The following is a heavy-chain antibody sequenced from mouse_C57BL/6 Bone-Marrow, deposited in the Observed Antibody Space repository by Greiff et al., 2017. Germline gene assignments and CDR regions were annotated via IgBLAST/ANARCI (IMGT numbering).Heavy chain of an antibody. V-gene: IGHV5-6*01. CDR1: GFTFSSYG. J-gene: IGHJ2*01. CDR2: ISSGGSYT. Sequence: EVQRVESGGDLVKPGGSLKLSCAASGFTFSSYGMSWVRQTPDKRLEWVATISSGGSYTYYPDSVKGRFTISRDNAKNTLYLQMSSLKSEDTAMYYCARQGATVDYFDYWGQGTTLTVSS. D-gene: IGHD1-1*01. CDR3: ARQGATVDYFDY.